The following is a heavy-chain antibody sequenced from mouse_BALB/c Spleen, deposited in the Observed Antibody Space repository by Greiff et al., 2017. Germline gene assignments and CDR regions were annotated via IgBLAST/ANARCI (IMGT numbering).Heavy chain of an antibody. V-gene: IGHV5-6-4*01. CDR1: GFTFSSYT. J-gene: IGHJ4*01. D-gene: IGHD2-4*01. CDR3: TRGLYDYAYAMDY. Sequence: EVQGVESGGGLVKPGGSLKLSCAASGFTFSSYTMSWVRQTPEKRLEWVATISSGGSYTYYPDSVKGRFTISRDNAKNTLYLQMSSLKSEDTAMYYCTRGLYDYAYAMDYWGQGTSVTVSS. CDR2: ISSGGSYT.